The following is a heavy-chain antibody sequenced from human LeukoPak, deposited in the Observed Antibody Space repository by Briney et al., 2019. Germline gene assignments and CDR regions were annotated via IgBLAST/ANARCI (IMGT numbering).Heavy chain of an antibody. V-gene: IGHV1-69*04. CDR1: GGTFSSYA. CDR3: ARGSVAAPAVNGY. CDR2: IIPILGIA. D-gene: IGHD6-19*01. Sequence: SVKVSCKASGGTFSSYAISWVRQAPGQGLEWMGRIIPILGIANYAQKFQGRVTITADKSTSTAYMELSSLRSEDTAVYYCARGSVAAPAVNGYWGRGTLVTVSS. J-gene: IGHJ4*02.